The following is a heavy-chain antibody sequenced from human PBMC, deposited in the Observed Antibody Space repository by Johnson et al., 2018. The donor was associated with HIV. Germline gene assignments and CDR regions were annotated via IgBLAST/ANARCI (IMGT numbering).Heavy chain of an antibody. Sequence: QVQLVESGGGVVQPGRSLRLSCAASGFTFSSMHWDRLAPGKGLEWVAVISHDGSHKYYADSVKGRFSLSRDISKNSLYLQMNSLRAGDTAVYYCARDTHGEGAFDIWGQGTMVTVSS. V-gene: IGHV3-30*03. CDR3: ARDTHGEGAFDI. D-gene: IGHD3-10*01. J-gene: IGHJ3*02. CDR2: ISHDGSHK. CDR1: GFTFSS.